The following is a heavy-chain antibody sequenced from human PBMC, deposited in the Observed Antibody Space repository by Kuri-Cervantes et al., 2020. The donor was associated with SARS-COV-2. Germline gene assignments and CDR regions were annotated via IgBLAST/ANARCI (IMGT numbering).Heavy chain of an antibody. J-gene: IGHJ4*02. CDR1: SGSISSGSYY. CDR3: ARWPSWSGSIDY. V-gene: IGHV4-61*02. CDR2: IYTSGDT. Sequence: LRLSCTVSSGSISSGSYYWSWIRQPAGKGLEWVGRIYTSGDTNYNPSLTSRVTISVDTSQNQFSLEVNSVTAADTAVYYCARWPSWSGSIDYWGQGTLVTVSS. D-gene: IGHD3-3*01.